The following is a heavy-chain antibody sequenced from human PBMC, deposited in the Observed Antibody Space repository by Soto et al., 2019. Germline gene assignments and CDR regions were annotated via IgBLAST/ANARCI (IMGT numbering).Heavy chain of an antibody. V-gene: IGHV1-8*01. J-gene: IGHJ6*03. CDR3: ASPRRDLGTNYYYYYMDV. D-gene: IGHD3-10*01. CDR1: GYTFTSYD. CDR2: MNPNSGNT. Sequence: ASVKVSCKASGYTFTSYDINWVRQATGQGLEWMGWMNPNSGNTGYAQKFQGRVTMTRNTSISTAYMELSSLRSEDTAVYYCASPRRDLGTNYYYYYMDVWGKGTTVTVSS.